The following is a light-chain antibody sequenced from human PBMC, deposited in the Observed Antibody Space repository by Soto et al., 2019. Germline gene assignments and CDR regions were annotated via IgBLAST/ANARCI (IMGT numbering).Light chain of an antibody. CDR2: AAS. CDR3: QQYGGMPIT. J-gene: IGKJ4*01. CDR1: QSVGDY. Sequence: EIVLTQSPGTLSLSPGERSTLSCRASQSVGDYLAWYQQTPGQPPRLVMYAASTRATGIPDRFWGGGSGTDFTLTIEKLEPEDFAVYYCQQYGGMPITFGGGTKVDI. V-gene: IGKV3-20*01.